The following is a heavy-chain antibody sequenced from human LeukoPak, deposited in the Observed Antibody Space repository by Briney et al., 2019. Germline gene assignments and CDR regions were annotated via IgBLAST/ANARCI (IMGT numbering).Heavy chain of an antibody. V-gene: IGHV3-21*01. CDR1: GFTFSSYS. CDR2: ISSSSSYI. D-gene: IGHD3-10*01. Sequence: TGGSLRLSCAASGFTFSSYSMNWVRQAPGKGLEWVSSISSSSSYIYYADSVKGRFTISRDNAKNSLYLQMNSLRAEDTAVYYCARGGDYYGSGSYYPNVVDYCGQGTLVTVSS. CDR3: ARGGDYYGSGSYYPNVVDY. J-gene: IGHJ4*02.